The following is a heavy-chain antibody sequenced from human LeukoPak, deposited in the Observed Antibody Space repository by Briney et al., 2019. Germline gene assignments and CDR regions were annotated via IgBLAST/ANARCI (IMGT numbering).Heavy chain of an antibody. Sequence: SETLSLTCTVSGSSISSYFWSWIRQPPGKGLEWIGYIYYTGSTTYNPSLKSRVTISVDTSKKQLFLKMDSLTAADTAVYYCARLIGSSTVADYWGQGTLVTVSS. CDR1: GSSISSYF. CDR2: IYYTGST. J-gene: IGHJ4*02. CDR3: ARLIGSSTVADY. D-gene: IGHD1-14*01. V-gene: IGHV4-59*08.